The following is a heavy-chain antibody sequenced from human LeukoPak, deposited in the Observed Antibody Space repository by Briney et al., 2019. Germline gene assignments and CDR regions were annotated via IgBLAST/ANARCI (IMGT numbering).Heavy chain of an antibody. CDR3: AKVETAAAATLRGFDY. CDR2: IGGSGGST. D-gene: IGHD6-13*01. CDR1: GYTFSSYA. Sequence: GGSLRLSCAASGYTFSSYAMSWVRQAPGKGLEWVSSIGGSGGSTYYADSVKGRFTISRDNSKNTLYLQMNSLRAEDTAVYYCAKVETAAAATLRGFDYWGQGTLVTVSS. V-gene: IGHV3-23*01. J-gene: IGHJ4*02.